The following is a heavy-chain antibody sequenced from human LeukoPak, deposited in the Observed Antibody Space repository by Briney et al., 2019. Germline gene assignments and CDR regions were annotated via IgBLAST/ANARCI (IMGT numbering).Heavy chain of an antibody. J-gene: IGHJ4*02. CDR1: GFTFSSYE. CDR2: ISSSGTTI. CDR3: ARKYCSTTSCLFDN. Sequence: GGSLRLSCAASGFTFSSYEMNWVRQAPGKGQQWVSDISSSGTTIYYADSVKGRFTISRDNAKNSLYLQMNSLRAEDTAVYYCARKYCSTTSCLFDNWGQGTLVTVSS. V-gene: IGHV3-48*03. D-gene: IGHD2-2*01.